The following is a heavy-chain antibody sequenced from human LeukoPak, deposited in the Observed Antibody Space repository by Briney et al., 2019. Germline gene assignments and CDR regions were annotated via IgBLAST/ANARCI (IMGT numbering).Heavy chain of an antibody. V-gene: IGHV4-31*03. D-gene: IGHD3-3*01. CDR1: GGSISSGGYY. J-gene: IGHJ6*02. CDR2: INYSGGT. Sequence: SETLSLTCTVSGGSISSGGYYWNWFRQHPGKGLEWIGYINYSGGTFYNPSLKSRVTISVDTSKNQFSLKLSSVTAADTAVYYCASSEVTTTPPPYGMDVWGQGTKVTVSS. CDR3: ASSEVTTTPPPYGMDV.